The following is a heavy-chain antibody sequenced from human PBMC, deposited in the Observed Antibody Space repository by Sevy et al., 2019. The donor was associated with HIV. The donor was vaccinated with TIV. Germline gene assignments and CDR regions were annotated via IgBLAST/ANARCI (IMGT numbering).Heavy chain of an antibody. D-gene: IGHD3-22*01. J-gene: IGHJ5*02. CDR3: AGYYSDTTGSRGFDP. V-gene: IGHV3-30*03. CDR1: AFTFSNYG. Sequence: GGSLRLSCAASAFTFSNYGMHWVRQAPGKGLEWVAFISYDGSKEYYADSVKGRFTISRDNSKNTLYLQMNSLRAEDTALYYCAGYYSDTTGSRGFDPWGLGTLVTVSS. CDR2: ISYDGSKE.